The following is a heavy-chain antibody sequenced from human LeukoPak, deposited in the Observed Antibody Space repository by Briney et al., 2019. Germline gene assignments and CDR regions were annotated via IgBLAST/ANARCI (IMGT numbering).Heavy chain of an antibody. CDR3: ASGDPVRGVIIGY. CDR1: GGSISSSSYY. D-gene: IGHD3-10*01. J-gene: IGHJ4*02. CDR2: IYYSGST. Sequence: SETLSLTCTVSGGSISSSSYYWGWIRQPPGKGLEWIGYIYYSGSTYYNPSLKSRVTISVDTSKNQFSLKLSSVTAADTAVYYCASGDPVRGVIIGYWGQGTLVTVSS. V-gene: IGHV4-31*03.